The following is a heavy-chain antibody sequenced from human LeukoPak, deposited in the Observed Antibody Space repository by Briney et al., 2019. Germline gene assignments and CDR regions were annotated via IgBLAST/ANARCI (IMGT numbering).Heavy chain of an antibody. CDR1: GYTFTSHD. CDR3: ARGLGGYCSSTSCHGPWFDP. CDR2: MNPNSGNT. J-gene: IGHJ5*02. D-gene: IGHD2-2*01. V-gene: IGHV1-8*01. Sequence: GASVRVSCKASGYTFTSHDINWVRQATGQGLEWMGWMNPNSGNTGYAQKFQGRVTMTRNTSISTAYMELSSLRSEDTAVYYCARGLGGYCSSTSCHGPWFDPWGQGTLVTVSS.